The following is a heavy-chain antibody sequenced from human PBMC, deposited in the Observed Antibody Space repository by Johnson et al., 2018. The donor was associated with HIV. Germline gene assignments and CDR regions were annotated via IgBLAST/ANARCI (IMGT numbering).Heavy chain of an antibody. CDR1: GFTFSSYA. CDR2: ISSSGSTI. CDR3: ASADVFDI. Sequence: VLLLESGGGLVQPGGSLRLSCAASGFTFSSYAMSWVRQAAGKGLEWVSTISSSGSTIYYADSVKGRFTISRDNAKNSLYLQMNSLRVEDTAVYYCASADVFDIWGQGTVVTVSS. V-gene: IGHV3-48*04. J-gene: IGHJ3*02.